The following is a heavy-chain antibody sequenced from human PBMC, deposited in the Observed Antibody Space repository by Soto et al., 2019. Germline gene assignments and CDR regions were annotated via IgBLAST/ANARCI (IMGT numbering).Heavy chain of an antibody. J-gene: IGHJ6*02. CDR2: ISSSSSTI. V-gene: IGHV3-11*04. CDR1: GFTFSDYY. CDR3: AREGFYYYYGMDV. Sequence: GGSLRLSCAASGFTFSDYYMSWIRQAPGKGLEWISYISSSSSTIYYADSVKGRFTISRDNAKNSLYLQMNSLRAEDTAVYYCAREGFYYYYGMDVWGQGTTVTVSS.